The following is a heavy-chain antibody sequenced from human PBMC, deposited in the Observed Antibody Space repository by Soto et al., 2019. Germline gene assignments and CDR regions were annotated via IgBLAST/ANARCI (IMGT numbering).Heavy chain of an antibody. Sequence: PSEPLSLTCTVAGGSISSISCYWSWIRQHPGKGLEWIGSIYYSGSTYYSPSLKSRVTISVDTSKNQFSLKLSSVTAADTAVYYCARVPEAEGGLGGSCYPFCYYYGMDVWGQGTTVTVSS. CDR2: IYYSGST. J-gene: IGHJ6*02. D-gene: IGHD2-15*01. CDR1: GGSISSISCY. V-gene: IGHV4-39*01. CDR3: ARVPEAEGGLGGSCYPFCYYYGMDV.